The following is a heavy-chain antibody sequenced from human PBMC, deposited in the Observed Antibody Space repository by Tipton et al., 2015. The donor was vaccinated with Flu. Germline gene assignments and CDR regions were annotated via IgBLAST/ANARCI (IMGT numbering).Heavy chain of an antibody. D-gene: IGHD6-25*01. J-gene: IGHJ4*02. CDR3: ARSPGYYFDY. CDR1: GGSISTYY. V-gene: IGHV4-59*08. CDR2: IYYSGGT. Sequence: TLSLTCTVSGGSISTYYWSWIRQPPGKGLEWIAFIYYSGGTNYNPSLQSRVTISVDTSKNQVSLKLSSVTAADTAVYYCARSPGYYFDYWGQGTLVTVSS.